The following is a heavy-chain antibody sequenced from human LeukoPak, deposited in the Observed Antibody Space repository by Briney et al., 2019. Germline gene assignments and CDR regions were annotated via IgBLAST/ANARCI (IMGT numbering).Heavy chain of an antibody. CDR2: IYYSGST. CDR1: GGSISSSSYY. CDR3: ATLVVVTAAFDY. V-gene: IGHV4-39*07. J-gene: IGHJ4*02. Sequence: SETLSLTCTVSGGSISSSSYYWGWIRQLPGKGLEWIGSIYYSGSTYYNPSLKSRVTISVDTSKNQFSLKLSSVTAADTAVYYCATLVVVTAAFDYWGQGTLVTVSS. D-gene: IGHD2-21*02.